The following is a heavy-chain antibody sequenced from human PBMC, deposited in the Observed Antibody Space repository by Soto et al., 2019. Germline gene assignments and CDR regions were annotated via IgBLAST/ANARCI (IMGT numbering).Heavy chain of an antibody. D-gene: IGHD1-1*01. Sequence: SETLCLTCTVDEGSCVGYYWSWIRQPPGKGLEWIGEINHSGSTNYILSLKSRVTISVDTSKNQFSLKLRSVTAADTAVYYCARGPGLNASSAPFDYWGQGTLVTVSS. CDR3: ARGPGLNASSAPFDY. CDR1: EGSCVGYY. CDR2: INHSGST. V-gene: IGHV4-34*01. J-gene: IGHJ4*02.